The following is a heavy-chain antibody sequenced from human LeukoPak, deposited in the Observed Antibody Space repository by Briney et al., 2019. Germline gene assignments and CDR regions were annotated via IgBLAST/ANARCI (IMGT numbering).Heavy chain of an antibody. CDR2: IIPIFGTA. CDR3: ARIAAYCGGDCFANWFDP. D-gene: IGHD2-21*02. J-gene: IGHJ5*02. Sequence: SGKVSCKASGGTFSSYAISWVRQAPGQGLEWMGGIIPIFGTANYAQKFQDRVTITTDESTTTAYMELSSLRSEDTAVYYCARIAAYCGGDCFANWFDPWGQGTLVTVSS. V-gene: IGHV1-69*05. CDR1: GGTFSSYA.